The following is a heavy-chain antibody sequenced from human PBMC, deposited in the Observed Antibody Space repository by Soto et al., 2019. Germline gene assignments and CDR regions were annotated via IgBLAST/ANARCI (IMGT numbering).Heavy chain of an antibody. J-gene: IGHJ4*02. V-gene: IGHV1-46*01. Sequence: QVQLLQSGAEGKKPGASVKVSCKASGYTFTDYYIHWVRQAPGQGLGWMGLINPSGGSTTYGQKFQGRVTMTRDTSMSTVYMDLSTLRSEDTAVYYCARGSTLALEYWGQGTLVTVSS. CDR2: INPSGGST. CDR1: GYTFTDYY. D-gene: IGHD1-1*01. CDR3: ARGSTLALEY.